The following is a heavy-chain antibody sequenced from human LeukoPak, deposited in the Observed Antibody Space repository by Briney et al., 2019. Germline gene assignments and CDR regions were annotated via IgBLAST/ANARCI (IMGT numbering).Heavy chain of an antibody. Sequence: RTGGSLRLSCAASGFTFSSYWMSWVRQAPGKGLEWVANIKQDGSEKYYVDSVKGRFTISRDNAKNSLYLQMNSLRAEDTAVYYCARVGDSSSAVPDYWGQGTLVTVSS. V-gene: IGHV3-7*01. CDR3: ARVGDSSSAVPDY. CDR2: IKQDGSEK. J-gene: IGHJ4*02. D-gene: IGHD6-6*01. CDR1: GFTFSSYW.